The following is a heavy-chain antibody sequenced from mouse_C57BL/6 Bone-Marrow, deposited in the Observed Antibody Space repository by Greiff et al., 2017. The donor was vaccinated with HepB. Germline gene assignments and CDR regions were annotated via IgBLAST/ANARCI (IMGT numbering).Heavy chain of an antibody. CDR3: ARAGLLPLVFV. V-gene: IGHV1-19*01. J-gene: IGHJ1*03. D-gene: IGHD1-1*01. CDR2: INPYNGGT. Sequence: EVQLQQSGPVLVKPGASVKMSCKASGYTFTDYYMNWVKQSHGKSLEWIGVINPYNGGTSYNQKFKGKATLTVDKSSSTAYMELNSLTSEDSAVYYCARAGLLPLVFVWGTGTTVTVSS. CDR1: GYTFTDYY.